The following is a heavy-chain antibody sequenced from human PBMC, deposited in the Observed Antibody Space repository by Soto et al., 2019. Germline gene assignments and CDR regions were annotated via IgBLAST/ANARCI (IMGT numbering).Heavy chain of an antibody. CDR3: AGFVFGVVRDDWYFDL. CDR2: VYNSGST. CDR1: GGSITSYN. D-gene: IGHD3-3*01. J-gene: IGHJ2*01. V-gene: IGHV4-59*01. Sequence: PSETLSLTCTVSGGSITSYNWNWLRQPPGKALEWIGYVYNSGSTNYNPSLKSRVTISVDTSKNQFSLKVNSVTAADTAVYYCAGFVFGVVRDDWYFDLWGRGTLVTSPQ.